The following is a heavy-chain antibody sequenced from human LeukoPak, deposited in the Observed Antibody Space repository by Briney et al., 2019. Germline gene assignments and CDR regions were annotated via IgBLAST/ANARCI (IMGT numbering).Heavy chain of an antibody. Sequence: GGSLRLSCAASGFTFSNAWMSWVRQAPGKGLEWVGRIKSKTDGGTTDYAAPVKGRFTISRDDSKNTLYLQMNSLKTEDTAVYYCTTKAGSGYYYVRILEHYYYYMDVWGKGTTVTVSS. CDR1: GFTFSNAW. D-gene: IGHD3-22*01. V-gene: IGHV3-15*01. CDR2: IKSKTDGGTT. J-gene: IGHJ6*03. CDR3: TTKAGSGYYYVRILEHYYYYMDV.